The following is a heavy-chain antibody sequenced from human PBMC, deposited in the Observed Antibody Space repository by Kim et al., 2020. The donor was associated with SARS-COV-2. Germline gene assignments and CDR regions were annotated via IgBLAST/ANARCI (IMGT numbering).Heavy chain of an antibody. V-gene: IGHV3-23*01. D-gene: IGHD2-21*01. Sequence: GGSLRLSCTTSGFTFTGYAMSWVRQAPGKGLEWVSSIDGSDGTTYYVDSVKGRFTISRDNSKNTLYLQMNTLRADDTAVYYCIKEGWGWTWDYWGQGTLV. CDR2: IDGSDGTT. J-gene: IGHJ4*02. CDR3: IKEGWGWTWDY. CDR1: GFTFTGYA.